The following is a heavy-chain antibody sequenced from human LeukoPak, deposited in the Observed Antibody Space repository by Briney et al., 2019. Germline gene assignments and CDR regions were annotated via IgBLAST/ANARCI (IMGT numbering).Heavy chain of an antibody. V-gene: IGHV1-69*05. D-gene: IGHD1-7*01. J-gene: IGHJ5*02. CDR2: ITPIFGTA. CDR3: ARRVWNYPLGGWFDP. CDR1: GGTFSSYA. Sequence: ASVKVSCKASGGTFSSYAISWVRQAPGQGLEWMGGITPIFGTANYAQKFQGRVTITTDESTSTAYMELSSLRSEDAAVYYCARRVWNYPLGGWFDPWGQGTLVTVSS.